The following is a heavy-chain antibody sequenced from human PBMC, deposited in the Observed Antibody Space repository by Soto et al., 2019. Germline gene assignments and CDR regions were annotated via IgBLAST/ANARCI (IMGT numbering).Heavy chain of an antibody. J-gene: IGHJ5*01. V-gene: IGHV4-59*08. D-gene: IGHD4-17*01. CDR1: GGSVTNYD. Sequence: NPSETLSLTCAISGGSVTNYDWTWVRQPPGKGLEWIGNIFNSGNSNYNPSLKSRVTISVDTSKNQFSLKVTSVTAADTAVYYCARRSGTYGGGADSWGQGTLVTVSS. CDR2: IFNSGNS. CDR3: ARRSGTYGGGADS.